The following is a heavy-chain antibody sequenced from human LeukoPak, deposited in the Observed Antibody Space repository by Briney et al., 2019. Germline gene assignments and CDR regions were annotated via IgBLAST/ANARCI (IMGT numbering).Heavy chain of an antibody. Sequence: TGGSLRLSRAASGFTFSDYYMSWIRQAPGKGLEWVSYISSSNTYTNYAGSVKGRFTISRDDAKNSLYLQMNSLRAEDTAVYYCARSRSYYPADYWGQGTPVTVSS. D-gene: IGHD1-26*01. V-gene: IGHV3-11*03. J-gene: IGHJ4*02. CDR2: ISSSNTYT. CDR3: ARSRSYYPADY. CDR1: GFTFSDYY.